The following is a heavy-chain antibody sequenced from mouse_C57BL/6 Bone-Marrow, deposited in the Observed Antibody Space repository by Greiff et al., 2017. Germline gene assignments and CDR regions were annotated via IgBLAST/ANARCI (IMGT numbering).Heavy chain of an antibody. J-gene: IGHJ4*01. Sequence: LVESGGGLVKPGGSLKLSCAASGFTFSDYGMHWVRQAPEKGLEWVAYISSGSSTIYYADTVKGRFTISRDNAKNTLFLQMTSLRSEDTAMYYCATYGSLYYYAMDYWGQGTSVTVSS. D-gene: IGHD1-1*01. CDR3: ATYGSLYYYAMDY. CDR2: ISSGSSTI. CDR1: GFTFSDYG. V-gene: IGHV5-17*01.